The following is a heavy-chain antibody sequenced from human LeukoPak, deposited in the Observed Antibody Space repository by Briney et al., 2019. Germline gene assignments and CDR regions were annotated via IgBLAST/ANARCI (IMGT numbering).Heavy chain of an antibody. D-gene: IGHD1-14*01. CDR1: GGSFSGYY. V-gene: IGHV4-34*01. J-gene: IGHJ3*02. Sequence: SETLSLTCAVYGGSFSGYYWSWIRQPPGKGLEWIGEINHSGSTNYNPSLKSRVTISVDTSKNQFSLKLSSVTAADTAVYYCARLHLPAHEGAFDIWGRGTMVTVSS. CDR2: INHSGST. CDR3: ARLHLPAHEGAFDI.